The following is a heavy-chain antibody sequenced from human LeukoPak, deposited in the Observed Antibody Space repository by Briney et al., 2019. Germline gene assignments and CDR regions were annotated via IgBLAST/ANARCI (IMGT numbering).Heavy chain of an antibody. V-gene: IGHV3-48*03. Sequence: GGSLRLSCAASGFTFSSYEMNWVRQAPGKGVEWVSHISSSGNTIYYTDSVKGRFTISRDNSKNLLYLQMNSLKAEDTAIYYCARTVARIGYWGQGTLVAVSS. D-gene: IGHD4-23*01. CDR2: ISSSGNTI. J-gene: IGHJ4*02. CDR3: ARTVARIGY. CDR1: GFTFSSYE.